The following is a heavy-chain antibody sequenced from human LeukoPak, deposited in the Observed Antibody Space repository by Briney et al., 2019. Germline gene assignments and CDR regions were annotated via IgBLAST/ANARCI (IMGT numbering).Heavy chain of an antibody. CDR2: IYYSGST. D-gene: IGHD2-15*01. CDR3: ARGGLQLWPMYCSGGSCYSYYFDY. Sequence: PSETLSLTCTVSGGSISSSSYYWGWIRQPPGKGLEWIGSIYYSGSTYYNPSLKSRVTISVDTSKNQFSLKLSSVTAADTAVYYCARGGLQLWPMYCSGGSCYSYYFDYWGQGTLVTVSS. V-gene: IGHV4-39*07. CDR1: GGSISSSSYY. J-gene: IGHJ4*02.